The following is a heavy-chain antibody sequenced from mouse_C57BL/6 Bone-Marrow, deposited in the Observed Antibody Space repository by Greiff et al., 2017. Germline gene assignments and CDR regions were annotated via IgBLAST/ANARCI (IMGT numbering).Heavy chain of an antibody. CDR1: GFNIKDDY. J-gene: IGHJ4*01. Sequence: EVQVVESGAELVRPGASVKLSCTASGFNIKDDYMHWVKQRPEQGLEWIGWIDPENGDTEYASKFQGKATITADTSSNTAYLQLSSLTSEDTAVYYCTTAITTVSMGYAMDYWGQGTSVTVSS. CDR2: IDPENGDT. V-gene: IGHV14-4*01. D-gene: IGHD1-1*01. CDR3: TTAITTVSMGYAMDY.